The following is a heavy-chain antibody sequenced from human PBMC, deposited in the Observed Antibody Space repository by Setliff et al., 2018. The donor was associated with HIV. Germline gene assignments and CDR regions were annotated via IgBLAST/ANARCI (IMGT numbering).Heavy chain of an antibody. Sequence: SETLSLTCTVSGGSISSSSYYWGWIRQPPGKGLEWIGSIYYSGSTYYNPSLKSRVTISVDTSKNQFSLELYSVTAADTAVYYCATHYGSGSYYNYWGQGMLVTVSS. CDR2: IYYSGST. CDR3: ATHYGSGSYYNY. V-gene: IGHV4-39*01. J-gene: IGHJ4*02. CDR1: GGSISSSSYY. D-gene: IGHD3-10*01.